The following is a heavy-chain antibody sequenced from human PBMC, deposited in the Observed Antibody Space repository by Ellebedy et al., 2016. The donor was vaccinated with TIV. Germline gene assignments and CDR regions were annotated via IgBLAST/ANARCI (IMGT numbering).Heavy chain of an antibody. V-gene: IGHV3-23*01. CDR3: AKGAYLNWFDP. J-gene: IGHJ5*02. Sequence: PGGSLRLSCAASGLTFSSHAMSWVRPAPGKGLEWVSSITESGGNTYYADSVKGRFTISRDNSKDTLYLQMNSLRADDTAIYYCAKGAYLNWFDPWGQGTLVTVSS. CDR2: ITESGGNT. CDR1: GLTFSSHA.